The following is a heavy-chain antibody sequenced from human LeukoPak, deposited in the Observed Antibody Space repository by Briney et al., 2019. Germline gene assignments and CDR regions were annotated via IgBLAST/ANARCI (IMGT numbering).Heavy chain of an antibody. V-gene: IGHV4-30-4*08. CDR1: GGSISSGDYY. D-gene: IGHD3-10*01. J-gene: IGHJ4*02. CDR3: ARDHYGSGMFDY. CDR2: IYYSGST. Sequence: PSQTLSLTCTVSGGSISSGDYYWSWIRQPPGKGLEWIGYIYYSGSTYYNPSLKSRVTISVDTSKNQFSLKLSSVTAADTAVYYCARDHYGSGMFDYWSQGTLVTVSS.